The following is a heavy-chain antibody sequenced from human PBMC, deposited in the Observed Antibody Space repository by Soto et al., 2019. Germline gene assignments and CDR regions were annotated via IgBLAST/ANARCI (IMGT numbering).Heavy chain of an antibody. Sequence: GGSLRLSCAASGFTFSSYEMNWVRQAPGKGLEWVSYISSSGSTIYYADSVKGRFTISRDNAKNSLYLQMNSLRAEDTAVYYCARIVGATTGDYYYGMDVWGQGTTVTVSS. CDR1: GFTFSSYE. J-gene: IGHJ6*02. D-gene: IGHD1-26*01. CDR3: ARIVGATTGDYYYGMDV. CDR2: ISSSGSTI. V-gene: IGHV3-48*03.